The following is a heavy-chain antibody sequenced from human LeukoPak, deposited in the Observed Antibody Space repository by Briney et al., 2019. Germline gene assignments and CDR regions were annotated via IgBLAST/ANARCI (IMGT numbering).Heavy chain of an antibody. J-gene: IGHJ4*02. CDR1: GFTFSSYA. V-gene: IGHV3-23*01. CDR2: ISGSGGST. Sequence: QAGGSLRLSCAASGFTFSSYAMSWVRQAPGKGLEWVSAISGSGGSTYYADSVKGRFTISRDNSKNTLYLQMNSLRAEDTAVYYCAKDTPILRFLGETVTEEDYWGQGTLVTVSS. CDR3: AKDTPILRFLGETVTEEDY. D-gene: IGHD3-3*01.